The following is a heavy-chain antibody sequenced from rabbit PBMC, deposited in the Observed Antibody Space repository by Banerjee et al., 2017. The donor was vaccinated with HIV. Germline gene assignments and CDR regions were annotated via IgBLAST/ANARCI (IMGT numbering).Heavy chain of an antibody. CDR1: GFSFSNKYV. V-gene: IGHV1S45*01. Sequence: QEQLEESGGDLVKPGASLTLSCKASGFSFSNKYVMCWVRQAPGKGLEWIACINTSSGNTVYASWAKGRFTISKTSSTTVTLQMTSLTAADTATYFCARGGVASTGYTYAFDPWGPGTLVTVS. CDR3: ARGGVASTGYTYAFDP. D-gene: IGHD1-1*01. J-gene: IGHJ2*01. CDR2: INTSSGNT.